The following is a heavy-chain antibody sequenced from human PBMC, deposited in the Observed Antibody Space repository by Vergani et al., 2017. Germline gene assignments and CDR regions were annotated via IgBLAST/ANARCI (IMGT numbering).Heavy chain of an antibody. CDR3: AKDQGPVQLWLRQPLDY. CDR2: IKSKADGGTT. Sequence: EVQLVESGGGVVQPGRSLRLSCAASGFTFSSYGMHWVRQAPGKGLEWVGRIKSKADGGTTDYAAPVKGRFTISRDDSKNTLYLQMNSLKTEDTAVFYCAKDQGPVQLWLRQPLDYWGQGTLVTVSS. J-gene: IGHJ4*02. CDR1: GFTFSSYG. D-gene: IGHD5-18*01. V-gene: IGHV3-15*01.